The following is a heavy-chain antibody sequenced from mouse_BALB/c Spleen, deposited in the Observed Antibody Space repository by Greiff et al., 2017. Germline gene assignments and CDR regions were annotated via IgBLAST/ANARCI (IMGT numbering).Heavy chain of an antibody. CDR3: ARSGGNYEVWFAD. D-gene: IGHD2-1*01. J-gene: IGHJ3*01. CDR2: ISYSGST. Sequence: EVKLQESGPGLVKPSQSLSLTCTVTGYSITSDYAWNWIRQFPGNKLAWMGYISYSGSTSYNPSLKSRISITRDTSKNQFFLQLNSVTTEDTATYYCARSGGNYEVWFADWGQGTLVTVSA. CDR1: GYSITSDYA. V-gene: IGHV3-2*02.